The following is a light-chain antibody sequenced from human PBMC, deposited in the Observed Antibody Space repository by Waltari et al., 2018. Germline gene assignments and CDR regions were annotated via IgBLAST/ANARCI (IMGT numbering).Light chain of an antibody. CDR3: QHYVRLPAT. V-gene: IGKV3-20*01. Sequence: EIVLTQSPGTLSLSPGDRATLSCRASQSVSRTLAWYQQKPGQAPRLLIYGASTRATDIPDRFSGGGYGTDFSLTISRLEPEDFAVYYCQHYVRLPATFGQGTKVEIK. CDR2: GAS. J-gene: IGKJ1*01. CDR1: QSVSRT.